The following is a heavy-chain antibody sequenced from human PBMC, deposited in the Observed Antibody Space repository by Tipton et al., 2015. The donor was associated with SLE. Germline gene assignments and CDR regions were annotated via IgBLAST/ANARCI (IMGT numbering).Heavy chain of an antibody. CDR2: VYSSGSA. Sequence: TLSLTCTVSGDSISSGSHYWSWIRQPAGEGLEWIGRVYSSGSANYNPSLKSRVTISVDTSKNQFSLKLTSVSAADTAVYYCARDGHNLGGWFDPWGQGTQVTVSS. J-gene: IGHJ5*02. V-gene: IGHV4-61*02. CDR3: ARDGHNLGGWFDP. CDR1: GDSISSGSHY. D-gene: IGHD5-24*01.